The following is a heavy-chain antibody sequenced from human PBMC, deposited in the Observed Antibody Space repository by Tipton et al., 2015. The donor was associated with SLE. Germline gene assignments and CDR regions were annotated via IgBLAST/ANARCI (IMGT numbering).Heavy chain of an antibody. CDR1: GFTFSSYA. V-gene: IGHV3-23*01. J-gene: IGHJ4*02. Sequence: SLRLSCAGSGFTFSSYAMSWDRQAPGKGLEWVSGISGRGSSRDYAESVKGRFTISRDTSTVYLQMNRLRVEDTAVYYCAKDSRYRPTYLDYWGQGTLVTVSS. D-gene: IGHD1-1*01. CDR3: AKDSRYRPTYLDY. CDR2: ISGRGSSR.